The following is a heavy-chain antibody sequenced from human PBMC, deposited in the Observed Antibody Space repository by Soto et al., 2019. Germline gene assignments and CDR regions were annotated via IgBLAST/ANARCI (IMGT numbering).Heavy chain of an antibody. Sequence: QVQLVQSGAEVKKPGSSVKVSCKDSGGTFSTYSMVWVRQAPGQGLEWMGRIIPMLGIRNYAQRFQDRVRMTADKSTATAHMELSSLRSEDTALYYCTIGSWSGEVFDIWGQGTMVTVSS. V-gene: IGHV1-69*02. D-gene: IGHD2-21*01. CDR2: IIPMLGIR. CDR1: GGTFSTYS. J-gene: IGHJ3*02. CDR3: TIGSWSGEVFDI.